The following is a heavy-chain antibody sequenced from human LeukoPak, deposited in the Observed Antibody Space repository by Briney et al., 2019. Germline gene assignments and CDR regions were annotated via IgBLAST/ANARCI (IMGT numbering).Heavy chain of an antibody. J-gene: IGHJ3*02. CDR1: GGSISSGGYY. Sequence: SQTLSLTCTVSGGSISSGGYYWSWIRQHPGKGLEWIGYIYYSGSTYHNPSLKSRVTISIDTSKNQFSLKLSSVTAADTAVYYCARGYSTTSCYMRADNAFDIWGQGTMVTVSS. CDR3: ARGYSTTSCYMRADNAFDI. D-gene: IGHD2-2*01. CDR2: IYYSGST. V-gene: IGHV4-31*03.